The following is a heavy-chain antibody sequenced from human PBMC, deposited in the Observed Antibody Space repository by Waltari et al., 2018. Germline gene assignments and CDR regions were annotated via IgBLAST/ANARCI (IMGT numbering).Heavy chain of an antibody. CDR1: GYSISSSPYS. CDR3: ATHSGYNSGYPRWFDP. Sequence: QLQLQESGPGLVKPSETLSLTCTVSGYSISSSPYSWGWIHKPPGKGLEWIGSIFYSGNTYHNPSLKSRVTISVDTSKNQFSLQLRSVTAADTAIYYCATHSGYNSGYPRWFDPWGQGTLVTVSS. V-gene: IGHV4-39*01. D-gene: IGHD5-12*01. CDR2: IFYSGNT. J-gene: IGHJ5*02.